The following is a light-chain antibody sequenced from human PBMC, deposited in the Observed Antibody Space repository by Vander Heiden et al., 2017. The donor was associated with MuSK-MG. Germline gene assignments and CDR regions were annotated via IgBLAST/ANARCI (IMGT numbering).Light chain of an antibody. J-gene: IGKJ3*01. Sequence: DIVMTQSPYSLAVSLGEWATITCQSSQTILYSSQNKNYLDWYQQKGGLPPKLLICWGSTREFGVPDRFSGSGSGRDFTLTISSLKAEDVAVYYCRQEDRHPITFGHGTRVDIK. CDR2: WGS. V-gene: IGKV4-1*01. CDR1: QTILYSSQNKNY. CDR3: RQEDRHPIT.